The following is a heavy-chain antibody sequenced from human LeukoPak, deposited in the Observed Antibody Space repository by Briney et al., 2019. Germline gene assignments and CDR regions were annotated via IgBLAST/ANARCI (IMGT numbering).Heavy chain of an antibody. CDR1: GGSISSYY. J-gene: IGHJ3*02. D-gene: IGHD3-9*01. Sequence: PSETLSLTCTVSGGSISSYYWSWIRQPPGKGPEWIGYIYYSGSTNYNPSLKSRVTISVDTSKNQFSLKLSSVTAADTAVYYCARDNPITYDILTGSPRGAFDIWGQGTMVTVSS. CDR2: IYYSGST. V-gene: IGHV4-59*01. CDR3: ARDNPITYDILTGSPRGAFDI.